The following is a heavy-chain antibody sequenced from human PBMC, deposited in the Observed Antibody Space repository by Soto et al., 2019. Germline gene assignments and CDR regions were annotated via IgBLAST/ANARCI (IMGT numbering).Heavy chain of an antibody. CDR3: ARGARFLEWTYYFDY. V-gene: IGHV3-33*01. D-gene: IGHD3-3*01. J-gene: IGHJ4*02. Sequence: VAVIWYDGSNKYYADSVKGRFTISRDNSKNTLYLQMNSLRAEDTAVYYCARGARFLEWTYYFDYWGQGTLVTVSS. CDR2: IWYDGSNK.